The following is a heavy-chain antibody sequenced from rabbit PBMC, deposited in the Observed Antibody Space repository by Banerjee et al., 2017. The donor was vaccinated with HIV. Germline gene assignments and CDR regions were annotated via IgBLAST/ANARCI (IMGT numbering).Heavy chain of an antibody. D-gene: IGHD1-1*01. CDR3: ARYGVSGYEDANL. V-gene: IGHV1S40*01. Sequence: WAKGRFTISKTSSTTVTLQMTSLTAADTATYFCARYGVSGYEDANLWGQGTLVTVS. J-gene: IGHJ4*01.